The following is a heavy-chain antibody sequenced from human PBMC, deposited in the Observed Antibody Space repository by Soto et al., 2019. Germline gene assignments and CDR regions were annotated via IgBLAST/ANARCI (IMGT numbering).Heavy chain of an antibody. CDR1: GGSISSSSYY. J-gene: IGHJ4*02. Sequence: SETLSLTCTVSGGSISSSSYYWGWIRQPPGKGLEWIGSIYYSGGTYYNPSLKSRVTISVDTSKNQFSLKLSSVTAADTAVYYCARDGGYSGSYFDYWGQGTLVTVSS. V-gene: IGHV4-39*02. CDR2: IYYSGGT. CDR3: ARDGGYSGSYFDY. D-gene: IGHD1-26*01.